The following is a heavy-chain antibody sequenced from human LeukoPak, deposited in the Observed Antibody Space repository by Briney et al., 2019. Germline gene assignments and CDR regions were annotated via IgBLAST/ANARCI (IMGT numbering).Heavy chain of an antibody. CDR2: VSAANNP. CDR1: GYIFTPHH. V-gene: IGHV1-3*01. D-gene: IGHD5-24*01. J-gene: IGHJ4*02. Sequence: ASVKVSCKTSGYIFTPHHIHWMRQAPGQGLELLGWVSAANNPEYXXKFQXRVVITRDASATTFYLELNSLRSEDTAVYCCAMSVEMPPIPSFDYWGQGTLVTVSS. CDR3: AMSVEMPPIPSFDY.